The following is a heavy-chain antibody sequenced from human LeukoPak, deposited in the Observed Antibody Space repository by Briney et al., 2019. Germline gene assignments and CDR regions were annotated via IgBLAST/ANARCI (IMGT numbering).Heavy chain of an antibody. J-gene: IGHJ4*02. V-gene: IGHV3-13*04. CDR1: GFTFSTYD. CDR2: IGTAGDT. D-gene: IGHD6-6*01. CDR3: ARALRHSSSIFDY. Sequence: PGGSLRLSCAASGFTFSTYDMHWVRQVTGKGLEWVSGIGTAGDTYYPDSVKGRFTISRENAKNSLYLQMNSLRAGDAALYYCARALRHSSSIFDYWGQGTLVTVSS.